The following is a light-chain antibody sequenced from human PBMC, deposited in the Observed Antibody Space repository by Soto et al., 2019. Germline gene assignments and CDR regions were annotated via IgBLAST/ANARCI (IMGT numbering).Light chain of an antibody. CDR2: EAS. CDR1: ESVSTF. V-gene: IGKV3-11*01. CDR3: QQRSNWPWT. J-gene: IGKJ1*01. Sequence: EIVLTQSPGTLSLSPGERATLSCRASESVSTFLAWYQQKPGQAPRLLIYEASSRATGIPARFSGGGSGTVFTLTISRLEPEDFAVYGCQQRSNWPWTFGQGTKVDIK.